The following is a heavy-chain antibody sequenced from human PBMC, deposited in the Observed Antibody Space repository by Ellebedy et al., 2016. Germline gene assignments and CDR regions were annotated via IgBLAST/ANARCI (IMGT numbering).Heavy chain of an antibody. J-gene: IGHJ4*02. CDR2: ISWNSGSI. CDR1: GFTFDDYA. D-gene: IGHD1-26*01. Sequence: GGSLRLSCAASGFTFDDYAMHWVRQAPGKGLEWVSGISWNSGSIGYADSVKGRFTISRDNAKNSLYLQMTSLRAEDTALYYCAKDISVGASAAGFDYWGQGTLVTVSS. V-gene: IGHV3-9*01. CDR3: AKDISVGASAAGFDY.